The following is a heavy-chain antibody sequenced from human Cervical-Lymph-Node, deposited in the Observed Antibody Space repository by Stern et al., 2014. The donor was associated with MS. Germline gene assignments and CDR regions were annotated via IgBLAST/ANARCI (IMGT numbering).Heavy chain of an antibody. D-gene: IGHD3-3*01. CDR2: IWNDGRDK. J-gene: IGHJ6*02. V-gene: IGHV3-33*01. CDR1: GFTFSSHG. CDR3: ARDGSTMYKDFWSGFYSMDV. Sequence: VQLVESGGGVVQPGRSLRLSCTPSGFTFSSHGMHWVRQAPGKGLEWVAVIWNDGRDKYYADSVKGRFTISRDNSENTLYLQMTSLRADDTAVYYCARDGSTMYKDFWSGFYSMDVWGQGTTVTVSS.